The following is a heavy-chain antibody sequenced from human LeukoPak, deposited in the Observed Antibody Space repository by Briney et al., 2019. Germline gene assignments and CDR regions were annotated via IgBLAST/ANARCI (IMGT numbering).Heavy chain of an antibody. Sequence: PSETLSLTCAVYGGSFNGYYWSWIRQPPGKGLEWIGYIYYSGSTNYNPSLKSRVTISVDTSKNQFSLKVTSVTAADTAVYYCARHNWFGQNAFDIWGQGTMVTVSS. D-gene: IGHD3-10*01. CDR2: IYYSGST. CDR3: ARHNWFGQNAFDI. J-gene: IGHJ3*02. CDR1: GGSFNGYY. V-gene: IGHV4-59*08.